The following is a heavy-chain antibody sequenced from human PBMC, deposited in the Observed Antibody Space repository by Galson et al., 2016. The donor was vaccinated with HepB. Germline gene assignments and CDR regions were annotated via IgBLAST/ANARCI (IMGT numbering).Heavy chain of an antibody. D-gene: IGHD6-25*01. CDR1: GFTFSNYA. CDR2: ISADGVST. J-gene: IGHJ5*02. CDR3: SKDPCGRFDP. Sequence: SLRLSCAASGFTFSNYAMSWVRQAPGKGLEWVAAISADGVSTYYAHSVKGRFTISRDNYKNTLNLQMNSLRAEDKAVYYSSKDPCGRFDPWGQGTLVTVSS. V-gene: IGHV3-23*01.